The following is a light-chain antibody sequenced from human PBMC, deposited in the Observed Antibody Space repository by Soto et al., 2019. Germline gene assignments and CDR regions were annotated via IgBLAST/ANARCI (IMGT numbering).Light chain of an antibody. CDR2: KIS. V-gene: IGKV2-24*01. Sequence: DIVLTQAPLSSPVTLGQPASISCRSSQSLVHIDGNTYLSWLQQRPGQPPRLLLYKISQRMSGVPDRFSGSGAGTDFTLKISRVESEDVGIYYCMQVPQSPITFGQGTRLDIK. CDR3: MQVPQSPIT. CDR1: QSLVHIDGNTY. J-gene: IGKJ5*01.